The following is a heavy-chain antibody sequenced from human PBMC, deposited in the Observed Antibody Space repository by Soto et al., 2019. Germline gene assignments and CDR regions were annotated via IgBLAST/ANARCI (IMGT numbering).Heavy chain of an antibody. CDR1: GGSVSSGSYY. J-gene: IGHJ6*02. V-gene: IGHV4-61*01. Sequence: QVQLQESGPGLVKPSETLSLTCTVSGGSVSSGSYYWSWIRQPPGKGLEWIGYIYYSGSTNYNPPRTSRVTIPVDTSKNQFSLKLSSVTAADTAGYYCAREVRPGHYYYYYGMDVWGQGTTVTVSS. CDR2: IYYSGST. D-gene: IGHD3-10*01. CDR3: AREVRPGHYYYYYGMDV.